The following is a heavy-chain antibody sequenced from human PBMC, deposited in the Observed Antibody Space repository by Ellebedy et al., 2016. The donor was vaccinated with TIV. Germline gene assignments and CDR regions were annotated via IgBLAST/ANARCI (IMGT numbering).Heavy chain of an antibody. J-gene: IGHJ4*02. CDR2: IWYDGSAK. D-gene: IGHD1-26*01. V-gene: IGHV3-33*01. CDR3: ARLSGTYPGYHDY. CDR1: GFTFRSYG. Sequence: PGGSLRLSCAASGFTFRSYGMPWVRQAPGKGQECVAVIWYDGSAKFYAVSLKGRFTISRDNSKNTLYLQMNSLRAEDTTVYYCARLSGTYPGYHDYWGQGTLVTVSS.